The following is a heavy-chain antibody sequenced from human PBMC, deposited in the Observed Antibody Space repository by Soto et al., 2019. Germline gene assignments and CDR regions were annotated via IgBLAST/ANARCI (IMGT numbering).Heavy chain of an antibody. CDR1: GFSFSKYG. Sequence: LRLSFGVSGFSFSKYGMHWVRQAPGEGLEWLSLISYDGSEKWYAESVKGRFTISRDNSKNTLYLQMNSLRGDDTAVYFCAKGYEVSPPVASAWYSNYFYGVDVWGRGTTVTVSS. V-gene: IGHV3-30*18. J-gene: IGHJ6*02. D-gene: IGHD6-19*01. CDR3: AKGYEVSPPVASAWYSNYFYGVDV. CDR2: ISYDGSEK.